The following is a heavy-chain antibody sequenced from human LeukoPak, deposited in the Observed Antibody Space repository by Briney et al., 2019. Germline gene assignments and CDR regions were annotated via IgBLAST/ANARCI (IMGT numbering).Heavy chain of an antibody. J-gene: IGHJ4*02. CDR1: GGSISSYY. D-gene: IGHD5-18*01. CDR3: ARSSPAMVTY. V-gene: IGHV4-59*01. CDR2: IYYSGST. Sequence: SVTLSLTCTVSGGSISSYYWSWIRQPPGEGLEWIGYIYYSGSTNYNPSLKSRVTISVDTSKNQFSLKLSSVTAADTAVYYCARSSPAMVTYWGQGTLVTVSS.